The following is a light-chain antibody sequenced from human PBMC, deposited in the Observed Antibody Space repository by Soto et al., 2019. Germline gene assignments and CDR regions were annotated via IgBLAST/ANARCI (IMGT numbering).Light chain of an antibody. CDR2: EVN. CDR1: SSDVGGYNY. V-gene: IGLV2-8*01. Sequence: QSVLPXPPSASGSPGQSVAISCTGTSSDVGGYNYVSWYQQHPGKAPKLMIYEVNKRPSGVPDRFSGSKSGNTASLTVSGLQAEDEADYYCSSYAGSSNVFGTGTKVT. J-gene: IGLJ1*01. CDR3: SSYAGSSNV.